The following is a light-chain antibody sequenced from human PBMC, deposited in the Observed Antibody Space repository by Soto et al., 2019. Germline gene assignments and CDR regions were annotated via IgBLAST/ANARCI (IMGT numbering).Light chain of an antibody. Sequence: QSVLTQPPSASGTPGQRVTISCSGSSSNIGSNTVNWYQQLPGAAPKLLIYGNDQRPSGVSDRFSGSRSATSASLAISGLQPEDEADYYCAIWDDSLNGFYVFGIGTKLTAL. J-gene: IGLJ1*01. CDR2: GND. CDR1: SSNIGSNT. CDR3: AIWDDSLNGFYV. V-gene: IGLV1-44*01.